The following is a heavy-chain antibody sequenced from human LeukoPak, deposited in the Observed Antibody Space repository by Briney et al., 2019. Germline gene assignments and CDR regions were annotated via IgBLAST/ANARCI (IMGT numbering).Heavy chain of an antibody. D-gene: IGHD2-15*01. CDR1: GGTFSSYA. CDR3: ARDRPIYCSGGSCYLFDY. CDR2: IIPIFGTA. V-gene: IGHV1-69*06. J-gene: IGHJ4*02. Sequence: PVKVSCKASGGTFSSYAISWVRQAPGQGLEWMGGIIPIFGTANYAQKFQGRVTITADKSTSTAYMELSSLRSEDTAVYYCARDRPIYCSGGSCYLFDYWGQGTLVTVSS.